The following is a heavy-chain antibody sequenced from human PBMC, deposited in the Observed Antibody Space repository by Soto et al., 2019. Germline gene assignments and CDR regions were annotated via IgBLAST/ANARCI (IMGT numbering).Heavy chain of an antibody. CDR1: GFTFDDYA. CDR3: ARGAEHQLLSRDYFYGMDV. CDR2: LTWNGDII. Sequence: EVQLVESGGALVQPGRSLRLSCVASGFTFDDYAIHWVRQTPGKGLEWVSGLTWNGDIIGYADSVKGRFTISRDNAKNSLYLEIHSLRPEDTAVYYCARGAEHQLLSRDYFYGMDVWGQGTTVSVSS. D-gene: IGHD1-1*01. V-gene: IGHV3-9*01. J-gene: IGHJ6*02.